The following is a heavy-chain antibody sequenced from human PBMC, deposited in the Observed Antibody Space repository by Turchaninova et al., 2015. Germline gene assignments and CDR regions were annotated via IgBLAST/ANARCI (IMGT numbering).Heavy chain of an antibody. CDR1: GASFSDYY. V-gene: IGHV4-34*01. CDR3: AGGLDHAKTGF. D-gene: IGHD3-9*01. J-gene: IGHJ4*02. Sequence: QVQLQQWGAGLLKPSETLSLTCAVFGASFSDYYLSWIRQPPGKGMGGIGAIHPSGSTNYNPSLKSRVTISVGSSKSQFSLNLNSVTAADTAVDYWAGGLDHAKTGFWGQGTLVTVSS. CDR2: IHPSGST.